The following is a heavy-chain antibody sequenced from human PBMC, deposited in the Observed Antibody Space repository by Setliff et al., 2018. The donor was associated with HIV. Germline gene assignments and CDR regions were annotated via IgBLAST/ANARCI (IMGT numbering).Heavy chain of an antibody. Sequence: ASVKVSCKASGYTSTSFSLHWVRQAPGQGLEWMGIINPSGDVIRYAQKFQGRVTMTRDTSTSTVYMDLSSLRSEDTAVYYCARGYCGGGICYSPNWLDPWGQGTLVTVSS. CDR1: GYTSTSFS. CDR3: ARGYCGGGICYSPNWLDP. D-gene: IGHD2-15*01. J-gene: IGHJ5*02. CDR2: INPSGDVI. V-gene: IGHV1-46*01.